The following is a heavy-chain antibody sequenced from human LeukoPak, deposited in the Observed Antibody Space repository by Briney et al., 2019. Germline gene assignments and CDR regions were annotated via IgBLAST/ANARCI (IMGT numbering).Heavy chain of an antibody. Sequence: PGGSLRLSCAASGFTFSSYAMSWVRQAPGKGLEWVSAISGSGGSTYYADSVKGRFTISRDNSKNTLYLQMSSLRAEDTAVYYCAKDSRDSSLYYFDYWGQGTLVTVSS. J-gene: IGHJ4*02. CDR1: GFTFSSYA. V-gene: IGHV3-23*01. CDR2: ISGSGGST. CDR3: AKDSRDSSLYYFDY. D-gene: IGHD3-22*01.